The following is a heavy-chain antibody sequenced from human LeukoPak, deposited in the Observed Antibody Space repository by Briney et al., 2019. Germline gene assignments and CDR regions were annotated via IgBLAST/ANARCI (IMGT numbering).Heavy chain of an antibody. D-gene: IGHD1-26*01. J-gene: IGHJ4*02. V-gene: IGHV3-7*01. CDR1: GFTFSSYW. Sequence: GGSLRLTCEVSGFTFSSYWMSWVRETPGKGLEWVANIKEDGSERDYVDSVKGRFTISRDNVKNSLYLQMSSLRAEDTGVYYCARGGVYSGSQYWGQGTLVTVSS. CDR2: IKEDGSER. CDR3: ARGGVYSGSQY.